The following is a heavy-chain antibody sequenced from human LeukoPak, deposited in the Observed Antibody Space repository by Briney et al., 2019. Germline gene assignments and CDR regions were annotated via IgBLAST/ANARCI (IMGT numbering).Heavy chain of an antibody. Sequence: GGSLRLSCAASGFTFSSYWMTWVRQAPGKGLEWVANIKQDGSDKYYVDSVKGRFTISRDNAKNSLFLQMNSLRAEDTAVYYWARSGQDSGWLVSYSGLWGQGTLVTVSS. CDR3: ARSGQDSGWLVSYSGL. V-gene: IGHV3-7*01. D-gene: IGHD6-19*01. CDR1: GFTFSSYW. J-gene: IGHJ4*02. CDR2: IKQDGSDK.